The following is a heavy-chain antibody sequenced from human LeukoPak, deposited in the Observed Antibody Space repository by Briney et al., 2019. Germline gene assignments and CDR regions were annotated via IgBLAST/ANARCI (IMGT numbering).Heavy chain of an antibody. D-gene: IGHD4/OR15-4a*01. CDR1: GDSISSSSYY. CDR2: IYHAGST. CDR3: ARGRRIVVLPGRGYFDL. Sequence: SSETLSLTCNVSGDSISSSSYYWSWIRVPPGKGLEWIGSIYHAGSTYYNPSLKSRVTLSVDTSTNHFSLNIKSVTAADTAMYYCARGRRIVVLPGRGYFDLWGRGTLVTVSS. J-gene: IGHJ2*01. V-gene: IGHV4-39*02.